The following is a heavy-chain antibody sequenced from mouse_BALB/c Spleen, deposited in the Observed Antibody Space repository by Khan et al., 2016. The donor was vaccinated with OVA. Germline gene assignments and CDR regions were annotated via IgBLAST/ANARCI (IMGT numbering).Heavy chain of an antibody. D-gene: IGHD2-3*01. J-gene: IGHJ3*01. CDR2: ILPGSGST. V-gene: IGHV1-9*01. CDR1: GYTFSSYW. Sequence: QVQLQQSGAELMKPGASVKISCKATGYTFSSYWMDWVKQRPGHGLEWIGEILPGSGSTKYNEKFKGKATFTADTSSNTVYMQLSSLTSEDSAVYYCARAEVIYDGYYDFSWFPYWGQGTLVTVSA. CDR3: ARAEVIYDGYYDFSWFPY.